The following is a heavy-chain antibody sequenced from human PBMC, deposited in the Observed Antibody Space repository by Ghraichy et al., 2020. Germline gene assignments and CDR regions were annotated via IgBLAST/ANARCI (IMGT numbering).Heavy chain of an antibody. CDR3: SKDLRWLREYFHH. D-gene: IGHD5-24*01. Sequence: GGSLRLSCAASGFTFSSFAMTWVRQAPGKGLEWVSVISGSAVSTYYADSVKGRFTISRDNSKNTVYLQMNSLRADDTAVYYCSKDLRWLREYFHHWGQGTLVTVSS. CDR2: ISGSAVST. V-gene: IGHV3-23*01. CDR1: GFTFSSFA. J-gene: IGHJ1*01.